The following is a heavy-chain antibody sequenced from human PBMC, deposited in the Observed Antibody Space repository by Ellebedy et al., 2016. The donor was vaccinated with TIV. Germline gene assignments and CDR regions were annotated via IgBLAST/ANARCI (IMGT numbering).Heavy chain of an antibody. V-gene: IGHV1-2*04. J-gene: IGHJ3*02. CDR3: ARSVAGTGAEEPDGAFDI. CDR1: GYTFTGYY. CDR2: INPNSGGT. D-gene: IGHD6-19*01. Sequence: AASVKVSCKTSGYTFTGYYMHWVRQAPGQGLEWMGWINPNSGGTNYAQKFQGWVTMTRDTSSSTAYMELSRLRSDDTAVYYCARSVAGTGAEEPDGAFDIWGQGTMVTVSS.